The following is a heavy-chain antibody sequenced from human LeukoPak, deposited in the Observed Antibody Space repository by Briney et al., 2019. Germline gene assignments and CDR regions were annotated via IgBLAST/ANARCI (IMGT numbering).Heavy chain of an antibody. Sequence: GGSLRLSCAASGFTFSSYEMNWVRQAPGKGLEWVSYISSSGSTIYYADSVKGRFTISRDNAKNSLYLQMNSLRAEDTAVYYCARDGANYGDSLHFFDYWGQGTLVTVSS. J-gene: IGHJ4*02. CDR1: GFTFSSYE. D-gene: IGHD4-17*01. CDR3: ARDGANYGDSLHFFDY. V-gene: IGHV3-48*03. CDR2: ISSSGSTI.